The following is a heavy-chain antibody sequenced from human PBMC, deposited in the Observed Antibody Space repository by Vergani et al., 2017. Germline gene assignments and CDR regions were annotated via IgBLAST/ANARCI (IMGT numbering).Heavy chain of an antibody. D-gene: IGHD3-10*01. CDR3: ARETLGDLLSSDHSYYYDMDV. J-gene: IGHJ6*02. CDR2: IYTSGST. V-gene: IGHV4-61*02. CDR1: GGSISSGSYY. Sequence: QVQLQESGPGLVKPSQTLSLTCTVSGGSISSGSYYWSWIRQPAGKGLEWIGRIYTSGSTNYNPPLKSRVTISVDTSKNQFSLKLGSVTAADTAVDYCARETLGDLLSSDHSYYYDMDVWGQRTTVAVS.